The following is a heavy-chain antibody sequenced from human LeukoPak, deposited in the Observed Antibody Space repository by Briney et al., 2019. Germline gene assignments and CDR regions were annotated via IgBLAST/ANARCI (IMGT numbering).Heavy chain of an antibody. D-gene: IGHD3-22*01. CDR2: IYASGST. CDR3: ARPSTYYYDRSGHGAFDI. CDR1: GGSIRNLNYY. V-gene: IGHV4-61*02. J-gene: IGHJ3*02. Sequence: SQTLSLTCTDSGGSIRNLNYYWSWIRQPAGKGMEGIGRIYASGSTNYNPSLKSRVTISVDTSKNQFSLKLSSVTAADTAVYYCARPSTYYYDRSGHGAFDIWGQGTMVTVSS.